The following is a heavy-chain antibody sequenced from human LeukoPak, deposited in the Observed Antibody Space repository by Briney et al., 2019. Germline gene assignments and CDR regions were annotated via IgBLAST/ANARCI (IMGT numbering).Heavy chain of an antibody. Sequence: ASVKVSCKASGYTFTGYYMHWVRQAPGQGLEWMGWINPNSGGTNYAQKFQGRVTMTRDTSISTAYMELSRLRSDDTAVYYCARDSSIGYCSGGSCYHAFDIWGQGTMVTVSS. CDR3: ARDSSIGYCSGGSCYHAFDI. CDR1: GYTFTGYY. CDR2: INPNSGGT. J-gene: IGHJ3*02. D-gene: IGHD2-15*01. V-gene: IGHV1-2*02.